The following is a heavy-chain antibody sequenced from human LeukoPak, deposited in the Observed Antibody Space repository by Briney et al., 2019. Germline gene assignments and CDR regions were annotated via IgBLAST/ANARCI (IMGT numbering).Heavy chain of an antibody. CDR2: ISSTSSYI. CDR3: GSYGDYDFGNWFDP. J-gene: IGHJ5*02. Sequence: GGSLRLSCAASGFTFSSYNMNWVRQAPGKGLEWVSSISSTSSYIYYADSLKGRFTISRDNAKNSLYLQMNSLRAEDTAVYYCGSYGDYDFGNWFDPWGQGTLVTVSS. CDR1: GFTFSSYN. D-gene: IGHD4-17*01. V-gene: IGHV3-21*01.